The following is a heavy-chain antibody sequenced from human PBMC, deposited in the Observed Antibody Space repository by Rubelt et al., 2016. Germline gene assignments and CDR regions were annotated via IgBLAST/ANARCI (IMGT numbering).Heavy chain of an antibody. CDR3: AGGGVDTAMVALYYYYGMDV. CDR2: SIPIFGTA. J-gene: IGHJ6*02. D-gene: IGHD5-18*01. Sequence: QVQLVQSGAEVKKPGSSVKVSCKASGGTFSSYAISWVRQAPGQGLEWMGGSIPIFGTANYAQKFQGRGRFCGDEARRPGVMGLGGLGSEELAVYYWAGGGVDTAMVALYYYYGMDVWGQGTTVTVSS. CDR1: GGTFSSYA. V-gene: IGHV1-69*19.